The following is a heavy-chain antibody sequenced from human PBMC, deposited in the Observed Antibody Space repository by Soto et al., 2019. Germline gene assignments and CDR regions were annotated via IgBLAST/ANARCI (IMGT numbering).Heavy chain of an antibody. CDR3: ARDSFGVVIDRYYYYGMDV. D-gene: IGHD3-3*01. J-gene: IGHJ6*02. Sequence: SQTLSLTCAIPGDRVSSNSAAWNWIRQSPSRGLEWLGRTYYRSKWHNDYAVSAQSRITINPDTSTNQFSLQLNSVTPEDTAVYYCARDSFGVVIDRYYYYGMDVWGQGTTVTVSS. CDR2: TYYRSKWHN. V-gene: IGHV6-1*01. CDR1: GDRVSSNSAA.